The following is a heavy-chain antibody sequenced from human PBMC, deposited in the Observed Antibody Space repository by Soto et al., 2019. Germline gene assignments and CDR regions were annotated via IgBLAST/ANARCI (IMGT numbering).Heavy chain of an antibody. Sequence: PSETLSLTCAVYGGSFSGYYWSWIRQPPGKGLEWIGEINHSGSTNYNPSLKSRVTISVDTSKNQFSLKLSSVTAADTAVYYCVRETQYYYDSSGYYRMIDYWGQGTLVTVSS. CDR2: INHSGST. J-gene: IGHJ4*02. CDR3: VRETQYYYDSSGYYRMIDY. V-gene: IGHV4-34*01. D-gene: IGHD3-22*01. CDR1: GGSFSGYY.